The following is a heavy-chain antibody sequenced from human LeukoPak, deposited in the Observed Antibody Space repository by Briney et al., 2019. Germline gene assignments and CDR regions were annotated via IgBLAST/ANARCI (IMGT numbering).Heavy chain of an antibody. Sequence: SVKVSCKASGGTFSSYAISWVRQAPGQGLEWMGRIIPILGIANYAQKFQGRVTITADKSTSTAYMELSSLRSEDTAVYYCARDRAYSYGNVGDYWGQGTLVTVSS. CDR2: IIPILGIA. D-gene: IGHD5-18*01. V-gene: IGHV1-69*04. CDR3: ARDRAYSYGNVGDY. CDR1: GGTFSSYA. J-gene: IGHJ4*02.